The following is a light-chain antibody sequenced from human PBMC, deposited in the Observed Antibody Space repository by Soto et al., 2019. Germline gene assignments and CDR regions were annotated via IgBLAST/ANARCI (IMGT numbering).Light chain of an antibody. J-gene: IGLJ2*01. CDR3: ETRDSNIRV. CDR1: SGHRSYI. V-gene: IGLV4-60*03. CDR2: LEGSGSY. Sequence: QLVLTQSSSASASLGSSVKLTCPLSSGHRSYIIAWHQQQPGKAPRYLMKLEGSGSYNKGSGVPDRFSGSSSGADRYLTMSNLQSEDEADYYCETRDSNIRVFGGGTQLTVL.